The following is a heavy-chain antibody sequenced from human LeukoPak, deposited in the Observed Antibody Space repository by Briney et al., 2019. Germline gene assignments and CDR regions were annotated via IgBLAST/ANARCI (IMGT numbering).Heavy chain of an antibody. D-gene: IGHD4-17*01. J-gene: IGHJ4*02. Sequence: ASVTVSCTVSGYTLTELSMHWVRQAPGKGLEWMGGFDPEDGETIYAQKFQGRVTMTEDTSTDTAYMELSSLRSEDTAVYYCATALVTTVTSFYDFDYWGQGTLVTVSP. CDR3: ATALVTTVTSFYDFDY. CDR1: GYTLTELS. CDR2: FDPEDGET. V-gene: IGHV1-24*01.